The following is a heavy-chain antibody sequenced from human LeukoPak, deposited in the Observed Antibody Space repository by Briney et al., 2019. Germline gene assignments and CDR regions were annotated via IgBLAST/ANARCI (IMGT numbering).Heavy chain of an antibody. D-gene: IGHD5-18*01. Sequence: ASVKVSCKASGGTFSSYAISWVRQAPGQGLEWMGGIIPIFGTANYAQKFQGRVTITADKSTSTAYMELSSLRSEDTAVYYCARVLRGYSYGYFDYWGQGTLVTVSS. J-gene: IGHJ4*02. CDR2: IIPIFGTA. CDR1: GGTFSSYA. CDR3: ARVLRGYSYGYFDY. V-gene: IGHV1-69*06.